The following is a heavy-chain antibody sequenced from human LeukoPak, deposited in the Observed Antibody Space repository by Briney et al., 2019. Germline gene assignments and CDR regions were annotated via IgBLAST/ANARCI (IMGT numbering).Heavy chain of an antibody. J-gene: IGHJ4*02. Sequence: ASVKVSCKASGYTFSSYDISWVRQATGQGLEWMGYMNPDTGNTGYAQKFQGRITTTTNTSISTAYMELSSLRSEDTALYYCARGEDYYETSGYPYWGQGTLVTVSS. CDR2: MNPDTGNT. V-gene: IGHV1-8*01. CDR1: GYTFSSYD. D-gene: IGHD3-22*01. CDR3: ARGEDYYETSGYPY.